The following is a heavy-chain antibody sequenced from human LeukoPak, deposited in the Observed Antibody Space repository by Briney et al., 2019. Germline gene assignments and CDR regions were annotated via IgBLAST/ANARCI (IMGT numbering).Heavy chain of an antibody. CDR1: GGFVSDYY. J-gene: IGHJ6*02. D-gene: IGHD3-10*01. CDR3: ARTSRHYFGSGNKLTPWPADMDV. Sequence: SETLSLTCTVSGGFVSDYYWTWIRQPPGKGLEWIGYIYYTGSTTYNSSLSSRLSISLDTSNNQFSLKLSSVTAADTAVYFCARTSRHYFGSGNKLTPWPADMDVWGQGTTVTVSS. CDR2: IYYTGST. V-gene: IGHV4-59*02.